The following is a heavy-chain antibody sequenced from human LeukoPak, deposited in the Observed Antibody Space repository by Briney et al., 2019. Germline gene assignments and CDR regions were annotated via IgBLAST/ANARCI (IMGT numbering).Heavy chain of an antibody. Sequence: ASVKVSCKASGGTFRSYSISWVRQAPGQGLEWMGGIIPIFGTVNYAQKFQGRVTITADKSPSTAYMELSSLRSEDTAVYYCARSLFRFLEGSYRSYYYYYMDVWGKGTTVTVSS. CDR2: IIPIFGTV. J-gene: IGHJ6*03. CDR3: ARSLFRFLEGSYRSYYYYYMDV. CDR1: GGTFRSYS. V-gene: IGHV1-69*06. D-gene: IGHD3-3*01.